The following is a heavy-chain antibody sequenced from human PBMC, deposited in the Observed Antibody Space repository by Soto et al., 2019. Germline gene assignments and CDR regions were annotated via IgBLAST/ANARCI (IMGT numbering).Heavy chain of an antibody. V-gene: IGHV1-69*01. CDR3: ATGKLSMAGQHVDY. D-gene: IGHD3-10*01. CDR2: VIDIFGTS. J-gene: IGHJ4*02. Sequence: QVQLVQSGAEVKQPGASVTVSCTASGGALSTLSINWMRQTPGQGLEWMGGVIDIFGTSSFAQKFQGRVTFTADESTTTAYMELSGLTSEDTAIYFCATGKLSMAGQHVDYWGQGTLVTVSS. CDR1: GGALSTLS.